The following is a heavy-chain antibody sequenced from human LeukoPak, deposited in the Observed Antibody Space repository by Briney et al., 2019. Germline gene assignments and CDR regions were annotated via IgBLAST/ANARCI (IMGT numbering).Heavy chain of an antibody. D-gene: IGHD3-3*01. CDR1: GGTFTSYA. CDR3: ATAIFGVVIKGAFDI. CDR2: IIPIFGTA. Sequence: ASVKVSCKASGGTFTSYAISWVRQAPGQGLEWMGGIIPIFGTANYAQKFQGRVTITADESTSTAYMELSSRRSEDTAVYYCATAIFGVVIKGAFDIWGQGTMVTVSS. V-gene: IGHV1-69*13. J-gene: IGHJ3*02.